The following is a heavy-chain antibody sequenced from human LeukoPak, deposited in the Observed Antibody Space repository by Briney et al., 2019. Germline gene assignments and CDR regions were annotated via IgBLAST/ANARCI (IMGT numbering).Heavy chain of an antibody. CDR1: GYTFTSYG. V-gene: IGHV1-18*01. CDR2: ISAYNGNT. J-gene: IGHJ3*02. CDR3: ARSRGIVVVTAMDDAFDI. Sequence: ASVRVSCTASGYTFTSYGISWVRQAPGQGLEWMGWISAYNGNTNYAQTLQGSVTITTDTSTSTAYTKLRRLRSDDTAVYYCARSRGIVVVTAMDDAFDIWGQGTMVTVSS. D-gene: IGHD2-21*02.